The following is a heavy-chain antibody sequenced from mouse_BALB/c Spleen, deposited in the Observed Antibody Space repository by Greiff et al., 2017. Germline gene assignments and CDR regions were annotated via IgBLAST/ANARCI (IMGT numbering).Heavy chain of an antibody. J-gene: IGHJ3*01. CDR1: GYTFTSYW. V-gene: IGHV1S22*01. Sequence: LKQPGSELVRPGASVKLSCKASGYTFTSYWMHWVKQRPGQGLEWIGNIYPGSGSTNYDEKFKSKATLTVDTSSSTAYMQLSSLTSEDSAVYYCTRRSNYVGWFAYWGQGTLVTVSA. CDR3: TRRSNYVGWFAY. D-gene: IGHD2-5*01. CDR2: IYPGSGST.